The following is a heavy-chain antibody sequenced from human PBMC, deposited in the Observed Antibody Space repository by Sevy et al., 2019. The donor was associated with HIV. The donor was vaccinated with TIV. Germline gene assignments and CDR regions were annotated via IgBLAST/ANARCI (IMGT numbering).Heavy chain of an antibody. CDR1: GGSISSGDYY. V-gene: IGHV4-30-4*01. J-gene: IGHJ4*02. Sequence: SETLSLTCTVSGGSISSGDYYWSWIRQPPGKGLEWIGYIYYSGSTYYNPSLKCRVTISVDTSKNQFSLKLSSVTAADTAVYYCARDTAAAGTGTFDYWGQGTLVTVSS. CDR2: IYYSGST. CDR3: ARDTAAAGTGTFDY. D-gene: IGHD6-13*01.